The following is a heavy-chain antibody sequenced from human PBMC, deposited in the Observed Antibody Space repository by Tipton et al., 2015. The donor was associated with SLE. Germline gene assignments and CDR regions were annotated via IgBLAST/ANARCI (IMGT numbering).Heavy chain of an antibody. J-gene: IGHJ4*02. V-gene: IGHV3-74*01. CDR2: VNSDGVTT. CDR3: ANEIRPNDY. D-gene: IGHD5-24*01. CDR1: AFTLSDYW. Sequence: SLRLSCAAYAFTLSDYWMHWVRQAPGKGLVWVSRVNSDGVTTDYADSVKGRFTISRDNSKDTLYLQMNSLRADDTAVYYCANEIRPNDYWGQGTLVTVSS.